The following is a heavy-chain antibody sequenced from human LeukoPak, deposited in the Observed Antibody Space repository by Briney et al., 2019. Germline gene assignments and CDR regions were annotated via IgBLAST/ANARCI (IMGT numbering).Heavy chain of an antibody. J-gene: IGHJ4*02. CDR2: INPNSGGT. Sequence: ASVKVSCKASGYTFTGYYMHWVRQAPGQGLEWMGWINPNSGGTNYAQKFQGRVTMTRDTSISTAYMELSRLRSDDTAVYYCARAEDGVTADYYFDYWGQGTLVTVSS. D-gene: IGHD2-21*02. V-gene: IGHV1-2*02. CDR3: ARAEDGVTADYYFDY. CDR1: GYTFTGYY.